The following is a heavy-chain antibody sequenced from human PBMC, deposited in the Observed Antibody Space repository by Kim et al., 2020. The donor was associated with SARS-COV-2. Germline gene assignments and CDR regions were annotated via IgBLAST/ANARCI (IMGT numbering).Heavy chain of an antibody. V-gene: IGHV4-39*07. Sequence: SETLSLTCTVSGGSISSGSYYWGWIRQPPGKGLEWIGSIYYSGSTYYNPSLKSRVTISVDTSKNQFSLKLSSVTAADTAVYYCARDLSILWWSKTWFDPWGQGTLVTVSS. CDR2: IYYSGST. J-gene: IGHJ5*02. CDR3: ARDLSILWWSKTWFDP. D-gene: IGHD2-21*01. CDR1: GGSISSGSYY.